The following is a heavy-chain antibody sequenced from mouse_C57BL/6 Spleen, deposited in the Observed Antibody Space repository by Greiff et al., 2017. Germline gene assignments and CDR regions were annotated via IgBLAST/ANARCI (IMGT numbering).Heavy chain of an antibody. CDR3: ARSSSNYVTRFDY. CDR2: IYPGSGNT. D-gene: IGHD2-5*01. Sequence: QVQLKESGAELVRPGASVKLSCKASGYTFTDYYINWVKQRPGQGLEWIARIYPGSGNTYYNEKFKGKAKLTAEKSPSTAYMQLSSLTSEDSAVYFCARSSSNYVTRFDYWGQGTTLTVSS. V-gene: IGHV1-76*01. CDR1: GYTFTDYY. J-gene: IGHJ2*01.